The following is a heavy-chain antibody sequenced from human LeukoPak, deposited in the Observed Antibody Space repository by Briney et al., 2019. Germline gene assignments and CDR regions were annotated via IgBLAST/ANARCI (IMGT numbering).Heavy chain of an antibody. Sequence: GASVKVSCKASGYTYTGYYMHWVRQAPGQGLEWMGWINPNSGGTNYAQKFQGRVTMTRDTSISTAYMELSRLRSDDTAVYYCAGASPEYYYGSGSYAVRGAFDYWGQGTLVTVSS. CDR2: INPNSGGT. V-gene: IGHV1-2*02. CDR1: GYTYTGYY. D-gene: IGHD3-10*01. J-gene: IGHJ4*02. CDR3: AGASPEYYYGSGSYAVRGAFDY.